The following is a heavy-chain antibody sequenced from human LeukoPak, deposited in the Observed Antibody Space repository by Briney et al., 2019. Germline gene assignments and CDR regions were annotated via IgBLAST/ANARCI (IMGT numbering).Heavy chain of an antibody. Sequence: TSETLSLTCAVYGGSFSGYYWSCIRQPPRKGLEWIGDIYYSGSTNYNPSLKSRVAISVDTSKNQFSLKLSSVTAADTAVYYCARHPATVVTYWYFDLWGRGTLVTVSS. V-gene: IGHV4-59*08. CDR2: IYYSGST. CDR1: GGSFSGYY. D-gene: IGHD4-23*01. CDR3: ARHPATVVTYWYFDL. J-gene: IGHJ2*01.